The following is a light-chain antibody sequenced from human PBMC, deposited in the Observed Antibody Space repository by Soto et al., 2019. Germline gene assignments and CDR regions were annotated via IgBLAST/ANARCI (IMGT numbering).Light chain of an antibody. CDR3: QQRKSYPIT. V-gene: IGKV1-9*01. Sequence: DPQLTQSPSFLSASVGDRVTITCRASQDINTYLAWYQQKPGKAPKLLIFAASTLQNGVPSRFSGSGSGTEFTVTITSLQPEDFATYYCQQRKSYPITFGQGTRLEIK. CDR2: AAS. CDR1: QDINTY. J-gene: IGKJ5*01.